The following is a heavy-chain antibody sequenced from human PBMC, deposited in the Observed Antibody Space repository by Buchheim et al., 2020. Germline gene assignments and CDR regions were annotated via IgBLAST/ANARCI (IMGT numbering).Heavy chain of an antibody. CDR1: GFTFSSSA. CDR3: AKDGALYYYGMDV. V-gene: IGHV3-23*01. CDR2: ISATTTSA. D-gene: IGHD3-16*01. Sequence: EVQLLESGGGLVQPGGSLRLSCAASGFTFSSSAMGWVRQAPGKGLEWVSAISATTTSAYYADSVKGRFSISRDNSRNTLFLQMNSLRAEDTAVYYCAKDGALYYYGMDVWGQGTT. J-gene: IGHJ6*02.